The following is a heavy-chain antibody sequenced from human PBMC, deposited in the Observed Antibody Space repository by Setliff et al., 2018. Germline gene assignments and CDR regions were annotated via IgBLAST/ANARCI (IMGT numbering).Heavy chain of an antibody. D-gene: IGHD3-22*01. CDR2: INHSGST. CDR3: ARASDSSGYYYADAFDI. CDR1: GGSFSGYY. V-gene: IGHV4-34*01. Sequence: KASETLSLTCAVYGGSFSGYYWSWIRQPPGKGLEWIGEINHSGSTNYNPSLKSRVTISVDTSKNQFSLNLSSVTAADTAVYYCARASDSSGYYYADAFDIWGQGTMVTVSS. J-gene: IGHJ3*02.